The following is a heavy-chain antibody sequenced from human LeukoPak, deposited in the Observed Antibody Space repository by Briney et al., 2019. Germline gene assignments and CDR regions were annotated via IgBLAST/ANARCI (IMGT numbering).Heavy chain of an antibody. J-gene: IGHJ4*02. CDR3: ARAFTIAVTGVDY. CDR1: GYSFTDYY. Sequence: ASVKVSCKASGYSFTDYYMHWVRQAPGQGLEWMGWINPNSGGTNYAQKFQGRVTMTRDTSISTAYMELSRLRYDDTAVYYCARAFTIAVTGVDYWGQGTLVTVSS. V-gene: IGHV1-2*02. CDR2: INPNSGGT. D-gene: IGHD6-19*01.